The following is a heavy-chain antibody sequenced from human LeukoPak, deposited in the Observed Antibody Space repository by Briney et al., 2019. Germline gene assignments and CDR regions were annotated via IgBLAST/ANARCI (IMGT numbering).Heavy chain of an antibody. CDR3: ARERNYGYYYYYMDV. V-gene: IGHV4-4*07. J-gene: IGHJ6*03. CDR2: IYTSGST. Sequence: SETLSLTCTVSGGSISSYYLSWIRQPAGKGLEWIGRIYTSGSTNYNPSLKSRVTMSVDTSKNQFSLKLSSVTAADTAVYYCARERNYGYYYYYMDVWGKGTTVTVPS. D-gene: IGHD1-7*01. CDR1: GGSISSYY.